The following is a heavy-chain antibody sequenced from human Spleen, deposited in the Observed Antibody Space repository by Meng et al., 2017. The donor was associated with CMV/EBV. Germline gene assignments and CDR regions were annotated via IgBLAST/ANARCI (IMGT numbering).Heavy chain of an antibody. V-gene: IGHV4-39*07. D-gene: IGHD2-2*01. J-gene: IGHJ5*02. CDR1: GGSISSSSYY. Sequence: SCTVSGGSISSSSYYWGWIRQPPGKGLEWIGSIYYSGSTYYNPSLKSRVIISVDTSKNQFSLKLSSVTAADTAMYYCARSGIIGLYYQNWFDPWGQGTLVTVSS. CDR3: ARSGIIGLYYQNWFDP. CDR2: IYYSGST.